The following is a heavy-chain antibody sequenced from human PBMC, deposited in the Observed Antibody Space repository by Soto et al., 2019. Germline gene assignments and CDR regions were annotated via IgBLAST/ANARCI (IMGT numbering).Heavy chain of an antibody. V-gene: IGHV4-30-4*01. Sequence: SETLSLTCTVSGGSISSGDYYWSWIRQPPGKGLEWIGYIYYSGSTYYNPSLKSRVTISVDTSKNQFSLKLSSVTAADTAVYYCSRFALRLNYYDSSGYYPDAFDIWGQGTMVTVSS. J-gene: IGHJ3*02. CDR2: IYYSGST. CDR3: SRFALRLNYYDSSGYYPDAFDI. D-gene: IGHD3-22*01. CDR1: GGSISSGDYY.